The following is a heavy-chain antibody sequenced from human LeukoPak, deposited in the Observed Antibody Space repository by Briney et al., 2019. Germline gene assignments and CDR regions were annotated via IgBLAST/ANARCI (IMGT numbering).Heavy chain of an antibody. J-gene: IGHJ4*02. Sequence: PGGSLRLSCAASGFTFGTYWMSWVRQAPGKWLEWVANIKEDGSEEYYVDSVKGRLTISRDNAKNSLYLQMNRLRAEDTAVYYCATYKNGYKRRYFDNWGRGTLVTVSS. D-gene: IGHD5-24*01. V-gene: IGHV3-7*01. CDR3: ATYKNGYKRRYFDN. CDR1: GFTFGTYW. CDR2: IKEDGSEE.